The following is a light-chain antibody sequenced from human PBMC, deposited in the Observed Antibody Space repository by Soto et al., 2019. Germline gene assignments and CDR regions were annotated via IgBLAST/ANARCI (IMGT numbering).Light chain of an antibody. CDR3: QQRSNWPPT. Sequence: DIVLTQSPGPLSLSPGERATLSCRASQSVSSSYLAWYQQKPGQAPRLLIYGASSRATGIPDRFSGSGSGTDCTLTISSLEPEDVAVYYCQQRSNWPPTFGQGTRLEIK. CDR1: QSVSSSY. J-gene: IGKJ5*01. V-gene: IGKV3D-20*02. CDR2: GAS.